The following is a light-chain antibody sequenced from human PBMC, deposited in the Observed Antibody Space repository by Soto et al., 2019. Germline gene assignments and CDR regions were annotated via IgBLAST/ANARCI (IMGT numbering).Light chain of an antibody. CDR1: QSISGW. J-gene: IGKJ1*01. CDR3: QQYNDNWT. V-gene: IGKV1-5*03. Sequence: QMTQSPSTLSASVGDRVTITCRASQSISGWLAWYQQKPGTAPKLLIYKASTLQSGVPSRFSGSGSGTEFTLTISSLQPDDSATYYCQQYNDNWTFGQGTKVDSK. CDR2: KAS.